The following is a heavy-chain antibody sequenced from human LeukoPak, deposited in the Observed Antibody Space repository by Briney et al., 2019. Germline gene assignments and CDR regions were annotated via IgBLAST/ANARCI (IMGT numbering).Heavy chain of an antibody. Sequence: ASVKVSCKASGYTFTTFGITWVRQAPGQGLGWMGRISTYNGNTNYAQNLQGRVTMTTDTSTNTAYMELRSLTSDDTAVYYCARVGSDCNDGNCYWGQGTLVTVSS. CDR1: GYTFTTFG. J-gene: IGHJ4*02. CDR2: ISTYNGNT. V-gene: IGHV1-18*01. D-gene: IGHD2-15*01. CDR3: ARVGSDCNDGNCY.